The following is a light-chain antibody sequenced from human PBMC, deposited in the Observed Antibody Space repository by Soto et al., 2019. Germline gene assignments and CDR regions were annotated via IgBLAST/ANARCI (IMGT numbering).Light chain of an antibody. V-gene: IGKV3-20*01. CDR1: QSVSSSY. CDR2: GAS. CDR3: QQYGSSPQWT. Sequence: EIVLTQSPGTLSLSPGERATLSCRASQSVSSSYLAWYQQKPGQAPRLLIYGASSRATGIPDRFSGSGSGTDFTLTISRLEPEDFAVYYCQQYGSSPQWTVDQGTKVEIK. J-gene: IGKJ1*01.